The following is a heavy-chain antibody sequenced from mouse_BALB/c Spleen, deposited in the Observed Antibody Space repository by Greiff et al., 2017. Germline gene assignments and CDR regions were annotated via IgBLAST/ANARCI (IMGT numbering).Heavy chain of an antibody. V-gene: IGHV5-4*02. CDR1: GFTFSDYY. D-gene: IGHD1-1*01. Sequence: EVQRVESGGGLVKPGGSLKLSCAASGFTFSDYYMYWVRQTPEKRLEWVATISDGGSYTYYPDSVKGRFTISRDNAKNNLYLQMSSLKSEDTAMYYCARGGDIGFITTVVATDYYAMDYWGQGTSVTVSS. J-gene: IGHJ4*01. CDR2: ISDGGSYT. CDR3: ARGGDIGFITTVVATDYYAMDY.